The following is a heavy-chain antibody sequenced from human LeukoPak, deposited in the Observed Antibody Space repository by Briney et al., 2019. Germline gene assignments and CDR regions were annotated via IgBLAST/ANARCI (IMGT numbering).Heavy chain of an antibody. D-gene: IGHD4-23*01. J-gene: IGHJ4*02. V-gene: IGHV3-21*01. CDR3: ARGRPHGNDY. CDR1: GFTFSSYS. CDR2: ISSSSSYI. Sequence: GGSLRLSYVASGFTFSSYSMNWVRQAPGKGLEWVSSISSSSSYIYYADSVKGRFTISRDNAKNTLYLQMSSLRVEDTAVYYCARGRPHGNDYWGQGTLVTVSS.